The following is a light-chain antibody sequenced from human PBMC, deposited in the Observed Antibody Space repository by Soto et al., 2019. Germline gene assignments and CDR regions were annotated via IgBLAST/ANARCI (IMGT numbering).Light chain of an antibody. CDR2: DTS. CDR1: QRIGDS. Sequence: EVVMTQSPATLSVSPGERATLSCRASQRIGDSLAWYHHKPGHPPRLLLNDTSTRATGVPTRFSGSRSGAEFTLTINSLQSEDFAVYYCQHYNNWPLTFGGGTKVEIK. J-gene: IGKJ4*01. CDR3: QHYNNWPLT. V-gene: IGKV3-15*01.